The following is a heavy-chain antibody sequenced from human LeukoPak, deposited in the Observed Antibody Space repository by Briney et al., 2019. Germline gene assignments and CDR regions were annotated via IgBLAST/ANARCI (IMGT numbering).Heavy chain of an antibody. CDR1: GGSFSGYY. V-gene: IGHV4-34*01. D-gene: IGHD3-22*01. Sequence: SETLSLTCAVYGGSFSGYYWSWIRQPPGKGLEWIGEINHSGSTNYNPSLKSRVTISVDTSKNQFSLKLSSVTAADMAVYYCARRNRITMIVVVIRGPFDPWGQGTLVTVSS. CDR2: INHSGST. CDR3: ARRNRITMIVVVIRGPFDP. J-gene: IGHJ5*02.